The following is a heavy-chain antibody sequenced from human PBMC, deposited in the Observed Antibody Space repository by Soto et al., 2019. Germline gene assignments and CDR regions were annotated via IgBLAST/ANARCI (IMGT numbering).Heavy chain of an antibody. V-gene: IGHV3-30*03. Sequence: LRLSCAASGFTFSSYGMHWVRQAPGKGLEWVAVISYDVSNKYYADSVKGRFTISVDTSKNQFSLKLSSVTAADTAVYYCARAPRGNYGYPSYFDYWGQGTLVTVS. J-gene: IGHJ4*02. CDR3: ARAPRGNYGYPSYFDY. CDR1: GFTFSSYG. CDR2: ISYDVSNK. D-gene: IGHD3-10*01.